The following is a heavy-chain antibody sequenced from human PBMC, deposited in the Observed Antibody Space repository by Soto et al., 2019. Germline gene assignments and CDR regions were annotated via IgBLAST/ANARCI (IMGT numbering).Heavy chain of an antibody. CDR3: AKDHSVGSSGYYTLFDY. D-gene: IGHD3-22*01. CDR1: GFTFSNYG. Sequence: HPGGSLRLSCAASGFTFSNYGMHWVRQAPGKGLEWVAVISYDGSSTYCADSVKGRFTISRDNSKNTLYLHMNSLRAEDTAVYYCAKDHSVGSSGYYTLFDYWGQGTLVTVSS. J-gene: IGHJ4*02. CDR2: ISYDGSST. V-gene: IGHV3-30*18.